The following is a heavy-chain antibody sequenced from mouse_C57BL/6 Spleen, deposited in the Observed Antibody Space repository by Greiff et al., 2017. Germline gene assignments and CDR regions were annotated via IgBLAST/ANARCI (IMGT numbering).Heavy chain of an antibody. Sequence: VQRVESGAELARPGASVKLSCKASGYTFTSYGISWVKQRTGQGLEWIGEIYPRSGNTYYNEKFKGKATLTADKSSSTAYMELRSLTSEDSAVYFCARSGGKGDYAMDYWGQGTSVTVSS. D-gene: IGHD1-3*01. J-gene: IGHJ4*01. V-gene: IGHV1-81*01. CDR1: GYTFTSYG. CDR2: IYPRSGNT. CDR3: ARSGGKGDYAMDY.